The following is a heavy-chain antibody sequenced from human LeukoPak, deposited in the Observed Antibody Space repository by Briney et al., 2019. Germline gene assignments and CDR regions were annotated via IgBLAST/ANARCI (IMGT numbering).Heavy chain of an antibody. Sequence: ASVKVSCTASGYTFTGYYIHWVRQAPGQGLEWMGWINPNSGGTKYTQKFQGRVTMTRDTSISTAYMELTSLKSNDTAVYYCARNWAPGGGLDVWGQGTPVT. J-gene: IGHJ6*02. CDR3: ARNWAPGGGLDV. CDR2: INPNSGGT. CDR1: GYTFTGYY. D-gene: IGHD3-10*01. V-gene: IGHV1-2*02.